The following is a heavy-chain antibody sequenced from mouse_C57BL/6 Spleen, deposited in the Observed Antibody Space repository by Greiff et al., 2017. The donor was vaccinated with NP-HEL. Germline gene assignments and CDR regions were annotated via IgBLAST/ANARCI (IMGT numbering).Heavy chain of an antibody. D-gene: IGHD1-1*01. Sequence: QVQLQQPGAELVMPGASVKLSCKASGYTFTSYWMHWVKQRPGQGLEWIGEIDPSDSYTNYNQKFKGKSTLTVDKSSRTSYMQLSSLTSEDSAVYYCARSNYYGSSPAWFAYWGQGTLVTVSA. CDR1: GYTFTSYW. V-gene: IGHV1-69*01. CDR3: ARSNYYGSSPAWFAY. J-gene: IGHJ3*01. CDR2: IDPSDSYT.